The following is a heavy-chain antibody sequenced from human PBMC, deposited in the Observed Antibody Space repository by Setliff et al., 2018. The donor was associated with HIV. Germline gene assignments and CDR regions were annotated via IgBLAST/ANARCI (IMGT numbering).Heavy chain of an antibody. J-gene: IGHJ4*02. V-gene: IGHV4-34*01. CDR2: INHTGSG. CDR1: GGSFSGYY. D-gene: IGHD1-26*01. CDR3: AREVRWELPQGFDH. Sequence: PSETMSLTCAVYGGSFSGYYWSWIRQPPGKGLEWMGEINHTGSGYYNSSLKSRVTISVDTSRNECSLKLTSVTAADTAVYYCAREVRWELPQGFDHWGQGSQVTV.